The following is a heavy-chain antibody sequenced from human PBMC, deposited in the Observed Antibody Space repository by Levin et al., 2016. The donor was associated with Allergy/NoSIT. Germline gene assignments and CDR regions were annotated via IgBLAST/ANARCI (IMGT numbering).Heavy chain of an antibody. CDR3: ARDRDVDTAIGTGWFDP. D-gene: IGHD5-18*01. V-gene: IGHV3-74*01. CDR1: GFTFSSYW. J-gene: IGHJ5*02. Sequence: GESLKISCAASGFTFSSYWMHWVRQAPGKGLVWVSRINSDGSSTSYADSVKGRFTISRDNAKNTLYLQMNSLRAEDTAVYYCARDRDVDTAIGTGWFDPWGQGTLVTVSS. CDR2: INSDGSST.